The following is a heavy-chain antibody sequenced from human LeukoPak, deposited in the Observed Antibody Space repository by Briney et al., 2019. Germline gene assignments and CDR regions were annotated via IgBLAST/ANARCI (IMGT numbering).Heavy chain of an antibody. Sequence: GGSLRLSCAASGFSFSSYAITWVRQAPGKGLEWVSAISGSGDSTYYSDSVKGRFTISRDNSKNTLYLQMNSLRAEDTAVYYCAKDPWRPSSGPYMDIWGKGTTVTVSS. CDR2: ISGSGDST. J-gene: IGHJ6*03. CDR1: GFSFSSYA. D-gene: IGHD3-10*01. V-gene: IGHV3-23*01. CDR3: AKDPWRPSSGPYMDI.